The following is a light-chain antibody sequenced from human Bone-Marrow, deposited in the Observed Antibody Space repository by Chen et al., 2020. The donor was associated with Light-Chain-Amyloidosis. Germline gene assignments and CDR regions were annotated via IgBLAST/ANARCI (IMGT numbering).Light chain of an antibody. CDR2: GSS. V-gene: IGKV3-20*01. CDR3: QQYGASPRT. J-gene: IGKJ2*01. CDR1: QNVRSNW. Sequence: ENVLTQSPGTLSLSPGERATLSCRASQNVRSNWLAWYQQKPGQAPRLLIFGSSIRATGISDRFSGSGSGTDFTLTISRLKPEDFAVYYCQQYGASPRTFGQGTKLEI.